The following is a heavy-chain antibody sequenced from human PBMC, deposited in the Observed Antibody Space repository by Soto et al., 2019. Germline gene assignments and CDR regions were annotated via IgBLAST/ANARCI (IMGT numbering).Heavy chain of an antibody. V-gene: IGHV4-4*02. D-gene: IGHD3-22*01. CDR1: EGSIRSGNW. J-gene: IGHJ4*02. CDR3: ARQRGYYVDY. CDR2: IYHSGTT. Sequence: SEPLSDTCSVSEGSIRSGNWCSCFRQPAGKGLEWIGEIYHSGTTNYNPSLKSRVTISVDKSKNQFSLKLTSVTAADTAVYYCARQRGYYVDYWGQGTLVTVSS.